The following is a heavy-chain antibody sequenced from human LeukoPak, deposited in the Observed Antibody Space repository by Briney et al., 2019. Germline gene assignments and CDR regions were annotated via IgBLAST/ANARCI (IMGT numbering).Heavy chain of an antibody. D-gene: IGHD3-22*01. V-gene: IGHV3-74*01. CDR1: GFTLSRYW. CDR3: ARIGYYYDSSGYYAVHFDY. J-gene: IGHJ4*02. Sequence: GESLRLSWAAAGFTLSRYWMDWVRQAAEKVLVWVSRINSDGSTTTYGDSGKDRFTISRDNAQNTLYLQMNSLRAEDTAVYYCARIGYYYDSSGYYAVHFDYWGQGTLVTVSS. CDR2: INSDGSTT.